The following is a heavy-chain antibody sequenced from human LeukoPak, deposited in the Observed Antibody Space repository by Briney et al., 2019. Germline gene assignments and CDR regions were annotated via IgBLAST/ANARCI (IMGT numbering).Heavy chain of an antibody. CDR3: ATGGIAVAERFDY. D-gene: IGHD6-19*01. CDR2: FDPEDGET. V-gene: IGHV1-24*01. J-gene: IGHJ4*02. Sequence: GASVKVSCKVSGYTLTELSMHWVRQAPGKGLEWMGGFDPEDGETIYAQKFQGKVTMTEDTSTDTAYVELSSLRSEDTAVYYCATGGIAVAERFDYWGQGTLVTVSS. CDR1: GYTLTELS.